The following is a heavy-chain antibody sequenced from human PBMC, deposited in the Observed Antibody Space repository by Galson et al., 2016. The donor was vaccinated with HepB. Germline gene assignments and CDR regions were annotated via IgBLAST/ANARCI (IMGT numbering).Heavy chain of an antibody. V-gene: IGHV5-51*01. D-gene: IGHD3-10*01. Sequence: QSGAEVKKPGESLKISCKGSGYSFINYWIGWVRQMPGKGLEWVGIIYPGDSDTRYSPSFQGQVTISADKSITTAYLQWSSLKAPDTAIYYCARHLDSGSSFDYWGQGTLVTVSS. J-gene: IGHJ4*02. CDR1: GYSFINYW. CDR3: ARHLDSGSSFDY. CDR2: IYPGDSDT.